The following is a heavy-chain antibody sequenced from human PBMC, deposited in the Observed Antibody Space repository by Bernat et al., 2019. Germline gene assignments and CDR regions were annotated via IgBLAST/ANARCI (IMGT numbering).Heavy chain of an antibody. CDR3: ARDYDFWSGYYLDY. Sequence: QVQLVESGGGVVQPGRSLRLSCAASGFTFSSYGMHWVRQAPGKGLEWVAVIWYDGSNKYYADSVKGRFTISGDNSKNTLYLQMNSLRAEDTAVYYCARDYDFWSGYYLDYWGQGTLVTVSS. CDR2: IWYDGSNK. J-gene: IGHJ4*02. CDR1: GFTFSSYG. V-gene: IGHV3-33*01. D-gene: IGHD3-3*01.